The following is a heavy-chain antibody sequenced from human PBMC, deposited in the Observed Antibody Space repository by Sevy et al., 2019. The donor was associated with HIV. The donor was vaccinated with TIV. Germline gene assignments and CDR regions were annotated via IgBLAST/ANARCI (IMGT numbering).Heavy chain of an antibody. CDR3: AKDHRYCSCGACHSEGFFDS. CDR2: ISFEGDNE. J-gene: IGHJ4*02. Sequence: GGSLRLSCEASGFTFNNYGIHWVRQAPGTGLEWLALISFEGDNEYYTDSVKGRFIISRESSRNTAYLHMNSLRPEDTAVYYCAKDHRYCSCGACHSEGFFDSWGQGILVTVSS. CDR1: GFTFNNYG. D-gene: IGHD2-15*01. V-gene: IGHV3-30*18.